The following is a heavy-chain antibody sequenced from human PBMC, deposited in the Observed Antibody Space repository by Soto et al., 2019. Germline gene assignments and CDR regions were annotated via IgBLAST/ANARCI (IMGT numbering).Heavy chain of an antibody. D-gene: IGHD2-2*01. V-gene: IGHV3-30-3*01. CDR1: GFTFSSYA. CDR3: ARDPRGQYCSSTSCYPPYYYYGMDV. J-gene: IGHJ6*02. CDR2: ISYDGSNK. Sequence: GGSLRLSCAASGFTFSSYAMHWVRQAPGKGLEWVAVISYDGSNKYYADSVKGRFTISRDNSKNTLYLQMNSLRAEDTAVYYCARDPRGQYCSSTSCYPPYYYYGMDVWGQGTTVTVSS.